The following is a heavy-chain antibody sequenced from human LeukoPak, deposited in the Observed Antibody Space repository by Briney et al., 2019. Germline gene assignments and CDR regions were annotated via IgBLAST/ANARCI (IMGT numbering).Heavy chain of an antibody. J-gene: IGHJ6*03. V-gene: IGHV3-7*01. Sequence: GGSLRLSCAASGFTFSSYWMSWVRQAPGKGLEWVANIKQDGSEKYYVDSVKGRFTISRDNAKNSLYLQTNSLRAEDTAVYYCARDRGSNNYYDYMDVWGKGTTVTVSS. CDR3: ARDRGSNNYYDYMDV. CDR2: IKQDGSEK. CDR1: GFTFSSYW. D-gene: IGHD4-11*01.